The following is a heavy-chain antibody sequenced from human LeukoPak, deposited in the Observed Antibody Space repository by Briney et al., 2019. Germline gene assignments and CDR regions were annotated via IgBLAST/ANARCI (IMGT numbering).Heavy chain of an antibody. CDR3: ARGPNYGDRVDYFDY. V-gene: IGHV3-7*01. Sequence: PGGSLRLSCAASGFIFRNHWMSWVRQVPGRGLEWVAHIKQGGNEKHYVDSVEGRFTLSRDDSKNSSYLQMNSLRVDDSAVYYCARGPNYGDRVDYFDYWGQGTLVTVSS. CDR2: IKQGGNEK. D-gene: IGHD4-17*01. CDR1: GFIFRNHW. J-gene: IGHJ4*02.